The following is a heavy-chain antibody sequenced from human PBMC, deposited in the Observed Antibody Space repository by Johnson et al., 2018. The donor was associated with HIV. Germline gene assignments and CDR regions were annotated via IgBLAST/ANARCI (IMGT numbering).Heavy chain of an antibody. D-gene: IGHD5-24*01. V-gene: IGHV3-30*04. CDR3: ARGCRDGYTCDVFDV. CDR1: GFTFSSYA. Sequence: QVQLVESGGVVVQPGGSLRLSCAASGFTFSSYAMHWVRQAPGKGLDWVTVISYHGSNKYYADSVKGRFTISRDNAKNSVYLQMNSLRAEDTAVYFCARGCRDGYTCDVFDVWGQGTMVSVSS. CDR2: ISYHGSNK. J-gene: IGHJ3*01.